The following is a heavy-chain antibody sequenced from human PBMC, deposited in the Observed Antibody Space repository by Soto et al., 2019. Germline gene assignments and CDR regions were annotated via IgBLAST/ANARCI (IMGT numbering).Heavy chain of an antibody. CDR1: GFTFSSYS. J-gene: IGHJ5*02. V-gene: IGHV3-21*01. CDR3: ARDKAVVPAAISGFFNWFDP. D-gene: IGHD2-2*01. CDR2: ISSSSSYI. Sequence: GALRLSCAASGFTFSSYSMNWVRQAPGKGLEWVSSISSSSSYIYYADSVKGRFTISRDNAKNSLYLQMNSLRAEDTAVYYCARDKAVVPAAISGFFNWFDPWGQGTLVTVSS.